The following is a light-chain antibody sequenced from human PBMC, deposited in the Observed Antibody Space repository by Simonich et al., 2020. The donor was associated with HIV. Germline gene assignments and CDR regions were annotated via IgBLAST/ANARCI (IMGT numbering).Light chain of an antibody. CDR2: GAS. Sequence: EIVLTQSPGTLSLSPGERATLSCRASQSVRSSYLAWYQQKPGQAPRFLIYGASSRATGIPDRFSGSGSGTDFILTISRLEPEDFAVYYCQQYGSSPLFTFGPGTKVDIK. CDR3: QQYGSSPLFT. J-gene: IGKJ3*01. CDR1: QSVRSSY. V-gene: IGKV3-20*01.